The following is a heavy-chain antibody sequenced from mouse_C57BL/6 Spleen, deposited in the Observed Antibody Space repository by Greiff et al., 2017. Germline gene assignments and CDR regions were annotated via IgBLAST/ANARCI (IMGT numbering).Heavy chain of an antibody. D-gene: IGHD2-1*01. J-gene: IGHJ1*03. V-gene: IGHV5-6*01. CDR1: GFTFSSYG. Sequence: EVKLVESGGDLVKPGGSLKLSCAASGFTFSSYGMSWVRQTPDTRLAWVATISSGGSYTYYPDSVKGRFTISRDNAKNTLYLQMSSLKSEDTAIYYCARPPYGNYEYFDVWGTGTTVTVSS. CDR3: ARPPYGNYEYFDV. CDR2: ISSGGSYT.